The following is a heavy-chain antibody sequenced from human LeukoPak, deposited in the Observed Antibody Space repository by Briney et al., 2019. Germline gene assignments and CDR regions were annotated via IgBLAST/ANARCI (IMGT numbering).Heavy chain of an antibody. J-gene: IGHJ4*02. D-gene: IGHD3-3*01. CDR3: ARGPSMEWSYYFDY. CDR2: IIPIFGTA. Sequence: GASVKVSCKASGGTLSSYAISWVRQAPGQGLEWMGGIIPIFGTANYAQKFQGRVTITADESTSTAYMELSSLRSEDTAVYYCARGPSMEWSYYFDYWGQGTLVTVSS. CDR1: GGTLSSYA. V-gene: IGHV1-69*13.